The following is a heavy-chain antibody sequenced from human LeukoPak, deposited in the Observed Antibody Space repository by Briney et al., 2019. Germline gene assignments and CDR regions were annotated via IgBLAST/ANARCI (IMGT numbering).Heavy chain of an antibody. D-gene: IGHD5-12*01. J-gene: IGHJ4*02. V-gene: IGHV4-4*02. CDR3: ARAPPGYSRLDY. CDR2: IYHSGST. CDR1: GGSISSTNW. Sequence: SETLSLTCAVSGGSISSTNWWSWVRQPPGKGLEWIGEIYHSGSTNYNPSLKSRVTISIDKSKNQFSLTLSSVTAADTAVCYCARAPPGYSRLDYWGQGTLVTVSS.